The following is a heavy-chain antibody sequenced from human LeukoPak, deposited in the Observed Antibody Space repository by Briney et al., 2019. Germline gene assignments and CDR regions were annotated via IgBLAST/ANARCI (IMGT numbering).Heavy chain of an antibody. CDR3: ARQGYYDSSGYYRVY. D-gene: IGHD3-22*01. Sequence: SEALSLTCTVSGGSISSYYWSWIRQPPGKGLEWIGYIYYSGSTNYNPSLKSRVTISVDTSKNQFSLKLSSVTAADTAVYYCARQGYYDSSGYYRVYWGQGTLVTVSS. V-gene: IGHV4-59*08. CDR1: GGSISSYY. J-gene: IGHJ4*02. CDR2: IYYSGST.